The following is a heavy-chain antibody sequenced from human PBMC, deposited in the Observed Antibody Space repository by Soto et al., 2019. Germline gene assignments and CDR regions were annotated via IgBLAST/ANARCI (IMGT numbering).Heavy chain of an antibody. V-gene: IGHV2-5*02. CDR1: GFSLSTSGVG. D-gene: IGHD2-2*01. Sequence: QITLKESGPTLVKPTQTLTLTCTFSGFSLSTSGVGVGWIRQPPGKALEWLALIYWDDEKRYSPSLKSRLTITKDTSKNQVVLTMTNIDPVDTATHYCAHRLQATSSFQNWFDPWGQGTLVTVSS. CDR2: IYWDDEK. J-gene: IGHJ5*02. CDR3: AHRLQATSSFQNWFDP.